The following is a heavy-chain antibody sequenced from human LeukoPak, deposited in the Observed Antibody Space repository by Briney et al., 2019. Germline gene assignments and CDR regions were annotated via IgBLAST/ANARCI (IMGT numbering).Heavy chain of an antibody. J-gene: IGHJ4*02. CDR3: ARFSSSSVSDY. CDR2: VFYSGNSGST. Sequence: SETLSLTCTVSGGSISRSSYYWGWIRQPPGKGLDWIGSVFYSGNSGSTYYNPALKSRVTISVDRSKNQFSLKLSSVTAADTAVYYCARFSSSSVSDYWGQGTLVTVSS. V-gene: IGHV4-39*07. CDR1: GGSISRSSYY. D-gene: IGHD6-6*01.